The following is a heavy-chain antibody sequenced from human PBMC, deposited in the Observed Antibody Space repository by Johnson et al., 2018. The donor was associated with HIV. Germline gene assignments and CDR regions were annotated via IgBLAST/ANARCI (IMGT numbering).Heavy chain of an antibody. V-gene: IGHV3-30*02. Sequence: QVQLVESGGGVVQPGGSLRLSCAASGFTFSSYGMHWVRQAPGKGLEWVAFIRSDGSNKYYADSVKGRFPISRDNSKNTLYLQMNSLRAEDTAVYYCAKEQPARAFDIWGQGTMVTVSS. CDR2: IRSDGSNK. D-gene: IGHD5-18*01. J-gene: IGHJ3*02. CDR3: AKEQPARAFDI. CDR1: GFTFSSYG.